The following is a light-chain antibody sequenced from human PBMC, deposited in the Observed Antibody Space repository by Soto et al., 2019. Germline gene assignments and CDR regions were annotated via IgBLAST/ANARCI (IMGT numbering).Light chain of an antibody. Sequence: IVLTHSPATLSFSPGEIATLSFRAIQSVGRSLAWYQQKPGQAPRLLVYDASNRATGIPARFSGSGSGTDFTLTISSLEPEDFAVYYCQQRSHWPPGATFGQGTRLEIK. CDR1: QSVGRS. J-gene: IGKJ5*01. V-gene: IGKV3-11*01. CDR2: DAS. CDR3: QQRSHWPPGAT.